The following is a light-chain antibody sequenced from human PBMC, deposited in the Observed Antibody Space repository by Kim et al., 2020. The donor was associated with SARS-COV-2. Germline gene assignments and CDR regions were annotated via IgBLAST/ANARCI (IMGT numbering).Light chain of an antibody. Sequence: DIQMTQSPSSLSASVGDRVTITCQASQDISNYLTWYQQKPGKAPKLLIYDASNLETGVPSRFSGSGSGTDFTFTISSLQPEDIATYYCQQYGNLPPTFGGGTKLEI. J-gene: IGKJ4*01. CDR3: QQYGNLPPT. CDR1: QDISNY. V-gene: IGKV1-33*01. CDR2: DAS.